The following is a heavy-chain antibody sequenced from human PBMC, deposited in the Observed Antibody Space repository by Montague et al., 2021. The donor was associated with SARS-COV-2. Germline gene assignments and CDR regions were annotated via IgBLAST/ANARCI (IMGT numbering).Heavy chain of an antibody. Sequence: TLSLTFTVSGGSISSSSYYWGWIRQPPGKGLEWIGSIYYSGSTYYNPSLKSRVTISVDTSKNQFSLKLSSVTAADTAVYYCARFPTSYYYDSKAAPATPDAFDIWGQGTMVTVSS. D-gene: IGHD3-22*01. V-gene: IGHV4-39*01. CDR1: GGSISSSSYY. J-gene: IGHJ3*02. CDR2: IYYSGST. CDR3: ARFPTSYYYDSKAAPATPDAFDI.